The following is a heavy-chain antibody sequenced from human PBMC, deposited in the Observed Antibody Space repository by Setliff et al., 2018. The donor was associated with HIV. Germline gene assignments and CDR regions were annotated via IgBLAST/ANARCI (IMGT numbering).Heavy chain of an antibody. CDR1: GGSFSGYY. V-gene: IGHV4-34*01. D-gene: IGHD6-6*01. CDR3: ARGIKLDY. CDR2: INHSGST. Sequence: SETLSLTCAVYGGSFSGYYWSWIRQPPGKGLEWIGEINHSGSTNYNPSLKSRVAISVDTSKNQFSLKLSSVTAADTAVYYCARGIKLDYWGQGTLVTVSS. J-gene: IGHJ4*02.